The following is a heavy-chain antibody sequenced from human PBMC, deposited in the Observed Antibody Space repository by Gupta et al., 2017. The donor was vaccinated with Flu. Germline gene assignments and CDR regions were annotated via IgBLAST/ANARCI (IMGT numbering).Heavy chain of an antibody. CDR2: TRNKANSYTT. V-gene: IGHV3-72*01. CDR3: ASLYCSGGSCKTRGFDY. J-gene: IGHJ4*02. CDR1: GFTFRDHY. Sequence: EVQLVESGGGLVQPGGSLRLSCAAPGFTFRDHYMEWVRQAPGKGLEWVGPTRNKANSYTTEYAASVKGRFTISRDDSKNSLYLQMNSLKTEDTAVYYCASLYCSGGSCKTRGFDYWGQGTLVTVSS. D-gene: IGHD2-15*01.